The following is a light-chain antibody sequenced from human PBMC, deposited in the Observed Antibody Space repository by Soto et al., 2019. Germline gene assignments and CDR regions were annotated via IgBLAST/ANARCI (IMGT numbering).Light chain of an antibody. Sequence: EIVLTQSPGTLSLSPGERATLSCRASQSFSSNYLAWYQQKPGQAPRLLIYGASSRATGIPDRFSGSGSGTDFTLTISRLEPEDFAVYYCQQYGSSPPITFGQGTRLEIK. V-gene: IGKV3-20*01. J-gene: IGKJ5*01. CDR2: GAS. CDR1: QSFSSNY. CDR3: QQYGSSPPIT.